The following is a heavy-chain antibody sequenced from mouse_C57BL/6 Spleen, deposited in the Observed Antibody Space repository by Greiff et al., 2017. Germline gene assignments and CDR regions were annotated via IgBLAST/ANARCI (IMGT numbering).Heavy chain of an antibody. V-gene: IGHV1-69*01. CDR1: GYTFTSYW. J-gene: IGHJ1*03. CDR2: IDPSDSYT. D-gene: IGHD1-1*01. CDR3: ARRVYYAWYFEV. Sequence: VQLQQPGAELVMPGASVKLSCKASGYTFTSYWMHWVTKRPGQGLEWVGEIDPSDSYTNYNQKFQGKSTLTVDKSPRTAYMQLSSLTSEDSAVYYCARRVYYAWYFEVWGTGTTVTVSS.